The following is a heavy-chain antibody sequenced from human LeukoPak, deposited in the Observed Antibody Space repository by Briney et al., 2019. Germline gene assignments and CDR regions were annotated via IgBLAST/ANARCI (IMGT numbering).Heavy chain of an antibody. Sequence: GGSLRLSCAASGFTFRSYAMHWVRQAPGKGLVWVSRVKSDGSSTTYADSVKGRFTISRDNARNTLYLQMKGLRAEGTAVYYCARDGFLGPVTAYLDYWGQGTPVTVSS. D-gene: IGHD2-21*02. CDR2: VKSDGSST. V-gene: IGHV3-74*01. CDR1: GFTFRSYA. J-gene: IGHJ4*02. CDR3: ARDGFLGPVTAYLDY.